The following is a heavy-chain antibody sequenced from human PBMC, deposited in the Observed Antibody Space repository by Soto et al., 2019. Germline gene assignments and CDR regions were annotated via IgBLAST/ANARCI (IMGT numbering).Heavy chain of an antibody. V-gene: IGHV1-69*12. Sequence: QVQLVQSGAEVKKPESSVQVSCKAPGGTLRTYVISWVRQAPGQGLEWMVGIIPMFGTANYAQRFQDRVTITADESTKRGYIELCSLRADDTAVYFCASGIQLWLRRINNGYSGWGQGTLVTVSS. CDR2: IIPMFGTA. CDR1: GGTLRTYV. J-gene: IGHJ4*02. D-gene: IGHD5-18*01. CDR3: ASGIQLWLRRINNGYSG.